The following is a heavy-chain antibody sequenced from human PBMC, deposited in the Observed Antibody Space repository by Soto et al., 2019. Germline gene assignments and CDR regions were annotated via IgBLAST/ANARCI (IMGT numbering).Heavy chain of an antibody. CDR1: GDSISSYY. CDR3: ARGGNWNSYYHRLDV. D-gene: IGHD1-1*01. Sequence: SETLSLTCTVSGDSISSYYWTWIRQPPGKGLEWIAYIYDRGTTNYNPSLKSRVTISLDTSKNQFSLKMSSVTAADTAMYYCARGGNWNSYYHRLDVWGQGTTVTVSS. V-gene: IGHV4-59*01. CDR2: IYDRGTT. J-gene: IGHJ6*02.